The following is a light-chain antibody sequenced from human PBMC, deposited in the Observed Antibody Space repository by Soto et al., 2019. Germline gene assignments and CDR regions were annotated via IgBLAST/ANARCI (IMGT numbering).Light chain of an antibody. CDR3: QSSDSGLNESV. V-gene: IGLV1-40*01. J-gene: IGLJ1*01. CDR2: GNS. Sequence: QSVLTQPPSLSAAPGQRVTISCTGSVSNLGPDYDVHWYQQLPGTAPKLLIFGNSNRPSGVPDRFSGSRSGTSASLTISGLQAEDEGDYYCQSSDSGLNESVFGTGTKVNVL. CDR1: VSNLGPDYD.